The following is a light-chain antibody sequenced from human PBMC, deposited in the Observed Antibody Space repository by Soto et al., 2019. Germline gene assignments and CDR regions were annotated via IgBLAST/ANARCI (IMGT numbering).Light chain of an antibody. V-gene: IGLV2-14*01. CDR2: DVN. CDR1: GSDVGGYNS. J-gene: IGLJ1*01. Sequence: ALIQPASVSGSPGQSITISCTGTGSDVGGYNSVSWYQQHPGKAPKLVIYDVNNRPSGVSNRFSGSKSGNTASLTISGLQPYFLPDYYSSSFSTICIYVFVTGSIVTVL. CDR3: SSFSTICIYV.